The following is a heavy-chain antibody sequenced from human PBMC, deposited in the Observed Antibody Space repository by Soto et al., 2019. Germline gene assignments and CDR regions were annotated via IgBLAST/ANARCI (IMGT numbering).Heavy chain of an antibody. CDR1: GYDFTHYW. J-gene: IGHJ4*02. CDR3: ARAVGYSDASDFYSFAY. Sequence: GESLKISCRGSGYDFTHYWIAWVRQTPGKGLEWMGVIYPGDSDTKYSPSFQGQVTISVDRSIDTAYLQRSSLKASDTAVYYCARAVGYSDASDFYSFAYWGRGTPVTVSS. V-gene: IGHV5-51*01. CDR2: IYPGDSDT. D-gene: IGHD3-3*01.